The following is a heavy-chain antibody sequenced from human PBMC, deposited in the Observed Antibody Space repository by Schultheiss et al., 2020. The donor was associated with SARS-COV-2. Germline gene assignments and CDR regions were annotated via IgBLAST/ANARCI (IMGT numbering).Heavy chain of an antibody. CDR2: IYYSGST. V-gene: IGHV4-39*07. Sequence: SETLSLTCTVSGGSISSYYWGWIRQPPGKGLEWIGSIYYSGSTYYNPSLKSRVTISVDTSKNQFSLKLSSVTAADTAVYYCAVHVDVAMADDYWGQGTLVTVSS. D-gene: IGHD5-18*01. CDR1: GGSISSYY. CDR3: AVHVDVAMADDY. J-gene: IGHJ4*02.